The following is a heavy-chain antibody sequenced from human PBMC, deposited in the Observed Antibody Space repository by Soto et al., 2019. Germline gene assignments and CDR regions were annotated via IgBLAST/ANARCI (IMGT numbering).Heavy chain of an antibody. CDR2: IYYSGST. V-gene: IGHV4-59*01. J-gene: IGHJ4*02. Sequence: SETLSLTCTVSGGSISSYYWSWIRQPPGKGLEWIGYIYYSGSTNYNPSLKSRVTISVDTSKNQFSLKLSSVTAADTAVYYCASTPTVTTFFDYWGQGTLVTVSS. CDR1: GGSISSYY. D-gene: IGHD4-17*01. CDR3: ASTPTVTTFFDY.